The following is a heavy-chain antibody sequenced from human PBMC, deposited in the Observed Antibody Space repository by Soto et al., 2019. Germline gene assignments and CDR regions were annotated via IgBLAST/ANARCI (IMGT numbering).Heavy chain of an antibody. D-gene: IGHD3-10*01. Sequence: PSETLSLTCTVSGGSINSDYWSWIRQPPGKELEWIGYIYYSGSTNYNPSLKSRVTISLDTSKNQFSLRLTSVTAADTAVYYCARLLLWKSEDIYFFDYWGQGTLVTVSS. CDR1: GGSINSDY. V-gene: IGHV4-59*08. CDR3: ARLLLWKSEDIYFFDY. J-gene: IGHJ4*02. CDR2: IYYSGST.